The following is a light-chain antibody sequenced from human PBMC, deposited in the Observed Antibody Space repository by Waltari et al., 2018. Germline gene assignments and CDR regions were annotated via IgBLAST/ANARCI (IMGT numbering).Light chain of an antibody. Sequence: QSALTQPASVSGSPGQSITISRTGTSSDVGGSNYVSWYQQHPGKVPKLLIFDVSDRTSGVSKRFSGSKSGNTASLTISGLQAEDESHYYCCSFTSRSTWVFGGGTKLTVL. CDR1: SSDVGGSNY. V-gene: IGLV2-14*03. J-gene: IGLJ3*02. CDR2: DVS. CDR3: CSFTSRSTWV.